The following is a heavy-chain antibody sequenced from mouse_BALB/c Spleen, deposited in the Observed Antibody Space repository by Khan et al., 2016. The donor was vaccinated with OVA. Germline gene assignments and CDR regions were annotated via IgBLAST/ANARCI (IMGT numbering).Heavy chain of an antibody. J-gene: IGHJ3*01. CDR2: IFPGTGTT. V-gene: IGHV1S132*01. Sequence: QVQLKQSGAELVKPGASVKLSCKTSGYTFTSYWIQWVKQRPGQGLGWIGQIFPGTGTTYYNENFKGKATLTIDTSSPTAYMQLSRVTAEDSAVYFCARGYCGNYEFAYWGQGTLVTVSA. D-gene: IGHD2-1*01. CDR3: ARGYCGNYEFAY. CDR1: GYTFTSYW.